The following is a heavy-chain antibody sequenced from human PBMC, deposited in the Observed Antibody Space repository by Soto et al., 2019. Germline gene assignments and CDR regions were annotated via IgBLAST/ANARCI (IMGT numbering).Heavy chain of an antibody. CDR3: ARGNVVAIDY. D-gene: IGHD2-21*01. CDR1: GGSISSGGYS. V-gene: IGHV4-30-2*01. Sequence: QLQLQKSGSGLVKPSQTLSLTCAVSGGSISSGGYSWSWIRQPPGKGLEWIGYIYHSGSTYYNPSLKSRVTVSGDRSKKQFYLKLSSVTAADTAVYYCARGNVVAIDYWGQGTMVTVSS. CDR2: IYHSGST. J-gene: IGHJ4*02.